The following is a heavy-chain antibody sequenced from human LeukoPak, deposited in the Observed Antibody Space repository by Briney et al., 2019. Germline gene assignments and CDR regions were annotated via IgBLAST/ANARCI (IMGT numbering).Heavy chain of an antibody. CDR3: AREHIAARPFSTWIDY. D-gene: IGHD6-6*01. CDR2: INHSGST. Sequence: SGTLSLTCAVYGGSFSGYYWSWIRQPPGKGLEWIGEINHSGSTNYNPSLKSRVTISVDTSKNQFSLKLSSVTAADTAVYYCAREHIAARPFSTWIDYWGQGTLVTVSS. V-gene: IGHV4-34*01. J-gene: IGHJ4*02. CDR1: GGSFSGYY.